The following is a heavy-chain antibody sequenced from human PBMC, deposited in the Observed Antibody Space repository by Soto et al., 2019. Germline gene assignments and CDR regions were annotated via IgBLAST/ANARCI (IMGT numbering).Heavy chain of an antibody. CDR2: IYPGDSDT. J-gene: IGHJ6*02. CDR3: ARTSYSSSADYYYYGMDV. CDR1: GYSFTTYW. Sequence: GESLKISCKGSGYSFTTYWIGWVRQMPGKGLEWMGIIYPGDSDTRYSPSLQGQVTISADRSISTAYLQWSSLKASDTAMYYCARTSYSSSADYYYYGMDVWGQGTTVTVSS. D-gene: IGHD6-6*01. V-gene: IGHV5-51*01.